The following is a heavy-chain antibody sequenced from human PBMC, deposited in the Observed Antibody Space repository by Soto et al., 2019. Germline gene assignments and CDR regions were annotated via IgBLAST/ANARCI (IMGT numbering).Heavy chain of an antibody. CDR3: AREGGYSYGEDCYGMDV. D-gene: IGHD5-18*01. J-gene: IGHJ6*02. V-gene: IGHV3-48*03. CDR2: ISSSGSTI. Sequence: PGRSLRLSCAASGFTFISYEMNWVRQAPGKGLEWVSYISSSGSTIYYADSVKGRFTISRDKAKNSLYLQMNSLRAEDTAVYYCAREGGYSYGEDCYGMDVWGQGTTVNVSS. CDR1: GFTFISYE.